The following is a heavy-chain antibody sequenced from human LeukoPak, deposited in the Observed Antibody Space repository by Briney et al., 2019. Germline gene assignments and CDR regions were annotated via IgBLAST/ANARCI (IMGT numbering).Heavy chain of an antibody. Sequence: GGSLRLSCAASGFTFSSYAMHWVRQAPGKGLEWVANIRHDEYETHYVDSVKGRFTISRDDAQNSLYLQMSSLRAEDTAVYYCVRDHFIEVGPAAGAFGMWGQGTMVTVSS. V-gene: IGHV3-7*01. CDR1: GFTFSSYA. J-gene: IGHJ3*02. CDR3: VRDHFIEVGPAAGAFGM. CDR2: IRHDEYET. D-gene: IGHD2-2*01.